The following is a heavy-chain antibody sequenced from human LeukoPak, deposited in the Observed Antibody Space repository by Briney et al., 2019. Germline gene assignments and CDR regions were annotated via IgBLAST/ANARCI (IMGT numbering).Heavy chain of an antibody. CDR3: ARSGVVDATSRYMDV. J-gene: IGHJ6*03. D-gene: IGHD5-12*01. CDR1: GYTFSTYG. CDR2: ISAYNGDT. V-gene: IGHV1-18*01. Sequence: ASVKGSCKASGYTFSTYGLTWVRQAPGQGLEWMGWISAYNGDTKYSQSLQGRVTMTTDTSTSTASMELRSLRSDDTAVYYCARSGVVDATSRYMDVWGKGTTVTVSS.